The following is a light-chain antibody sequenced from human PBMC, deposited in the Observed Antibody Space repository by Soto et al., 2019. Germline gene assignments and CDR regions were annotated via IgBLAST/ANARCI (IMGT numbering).Light chain of an antibody. CDR3: QQYNSYSLT. J-gene: IGKJ4*01. V-gene: IGKV1-5*01. CDR2: DAS. Sequence: DIQMTQAPSTLSASVGDRVTITCRASQSISSWLAWYQQKPGQAPKLLIYDASSLESGVPSRFSGSGSGTEFPLTISSLLPDDFATYYCQQYNSYSLTFGGGTKVDIK. CDR1: QSISSW.